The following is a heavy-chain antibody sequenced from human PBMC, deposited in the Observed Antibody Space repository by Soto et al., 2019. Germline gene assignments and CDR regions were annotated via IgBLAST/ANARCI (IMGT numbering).Heavy chain of an antibody. V-gene: IGHV3-13*05. CDR1: GFSFRDYD. J-gene: IGHJ6*02. CDR3: AGAYLGRLPRRADYYSAMDV. D-gene: IGHD1-26*01. CDR2: LGAARDP. Sequence: PGGSLRLSCAASGFSFRDYDMHWVRQRKGKGLEWVSALGAARDPYYVGSVKGRFSVSRDNAQNSLFLQMNNLRVDDTAVYFCAGAYLGRLPRRADYYSAMDVWGRGTTVTVSS.